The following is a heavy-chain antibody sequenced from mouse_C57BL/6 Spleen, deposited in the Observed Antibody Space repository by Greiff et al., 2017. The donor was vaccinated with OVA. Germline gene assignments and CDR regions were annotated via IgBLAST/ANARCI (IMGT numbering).Heavy chain of an antibody. J-gene: IGHJ2*01. CDR2: ISDGGSYT. CDR3: AREKLDYYFDY. CDR1: GFTFSSYA. D-gene: IGHD1-3*01. V-gene: IGHV5-4*01. Sequence: EVQVVESGGGLVKPGGSLTLSCAASGFTFSSYAMSWVRQTPEKRLEWVATISDGGSYTYYPDNVKGRFTISRDNAKNNLYLQMSHLKSEDTAMYYCAREKLDYYFDYWGQGTTLTVSS.